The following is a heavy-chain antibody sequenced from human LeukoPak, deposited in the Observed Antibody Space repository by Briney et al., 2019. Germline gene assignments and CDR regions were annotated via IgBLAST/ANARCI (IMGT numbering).Heavy chain of an antibody. V-gene: IGHV4-31*03. CDR1: GGSISSGTHN. CDR3: AASSGVTLGRF. Sequence: SETLSLTCTVSGGSISSGTHNYNWIRQHPGKGLEWIGYIYYTGITSYNPSLRGRVSMSVDTPMNQVSLKVTSLTAADTAVYYCAASSGVTLGRFWGQGALVTVSS. D-gene: IGHD4/OR15-4a*01. J-gene: IGHJ4*02. CDR2: IYYTGIT.